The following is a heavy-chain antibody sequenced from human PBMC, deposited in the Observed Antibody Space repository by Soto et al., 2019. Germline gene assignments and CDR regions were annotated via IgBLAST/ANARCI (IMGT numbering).Heavy chain of an antibody. CDR3: ARVQRYCSSTSCYVVDYYYYMDV. CDR1: GFTVSSNY. D-gene: IGHD2-2*01. V-gene: IGHV3-53*04. Sequence: EVQLVESGGGLVQPGGSLRLSCAASGFTVSSNYMSWVRQAPGKGLGWVSVIYSGGSTYYADSVKGRFTISRHNSKNTLYLQMNSLRAEDTAVYYCARVQRYCSSTSCYVVDYYYYMDVWGKGTTVTVSS. CDR2: IYSGGST. J-gene: IGHJ6*03.